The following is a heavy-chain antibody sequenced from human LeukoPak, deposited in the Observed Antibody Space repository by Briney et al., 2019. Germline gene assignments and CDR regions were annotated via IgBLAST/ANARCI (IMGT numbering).Heavy chain of an antibody. D-gene: IGHD4-17*01. CDR2: IYYSGST. J-gene: IGHJ2*01. CDR1: GGSISSYY. CDR3: ARLPQPYGDWYFDL. Sequence: SETLSLTCTVSGGSISSYYWSWIRQPPGKGLEWIGYIYYSGSTNYNPSPKSRVTISVDTSKNQFSLKLSSVTAADTAVYYCARLPQPYGDWYFDLWGRGTLVTVSS. V-gene: IGHV4-59*01.